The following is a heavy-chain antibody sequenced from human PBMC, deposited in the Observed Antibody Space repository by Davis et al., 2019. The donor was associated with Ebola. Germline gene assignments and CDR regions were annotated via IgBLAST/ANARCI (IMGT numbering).Heavy chain of an antibody. Sequence: GGSLRLSCAASGLTFSAYGMHWVRQAPGKGLEWVAIIWYDGSKKYYADSVRGRFTISRDNSKNTLYLQMNSLRAEDTAVYYCARDRKAAGFDYWGQGTLVTVSS. CDR2: IWYDGSKK. D-gene: IGHD6-13*01. V-gene: IGHV3-33*01. CDR3: ARDRKAAGFDY. J-gene: IGHJ4*02. CDR1: GLTFSAYG.